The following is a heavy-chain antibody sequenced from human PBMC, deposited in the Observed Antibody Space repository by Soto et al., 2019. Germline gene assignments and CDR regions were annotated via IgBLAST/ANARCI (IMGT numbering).Heavy chain of an antibody. D-gene: IGHD2-2*01. J-gene: IGHJ6*02. CDR1: GFTFRTYS. V-gene: IGHV3-30-3*01. CDR2: MSYDGSNR. CDR3: ARALGDCSSTSCPKPGEYGMDV. Sequence: QVQLVESGGGVVQPGRSLRLSCAASGFTFRTYSMYWVRQAPGKVLEWVAIMSYDGSNRYYPDSVKGRFTISRDNSKNTLYLQMNSLRLDDTAVYYCARALGDCSSTSCPKPGEYGMDVWGQGTTVTVSS.